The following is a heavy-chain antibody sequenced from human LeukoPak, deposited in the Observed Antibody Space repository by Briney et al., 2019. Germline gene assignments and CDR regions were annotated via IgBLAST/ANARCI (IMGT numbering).Heavy chain of an antibody. CDR3: ARDILTDTAMVKINPDAFDI. V-gene: IGHV3-21*01. J-gene: IGHJ3*02. Sequence: GGSLRLSCAASGFTFSSYSMNWVRQAPGKGLEWVSSISSSSSYIYYADSVRGRFTISRDNAKNSLYLQMNSLRAEDTAVYYCARDILTDTAMVKINPDAFDIWGQGTMVTVSS. CDR2: ISSSSSYI. D-gene: IGHD5-18*01. CDR1: GFTFSSYS.